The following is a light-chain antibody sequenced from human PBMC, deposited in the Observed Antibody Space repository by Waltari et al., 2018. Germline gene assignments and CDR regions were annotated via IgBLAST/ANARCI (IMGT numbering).Light chain of an antibody. J-gene: IGLJ2*01. Sequence: QSVLTQTPSVSEAPRQRVTISCSGSRSTIGNHAVTWYQQVPGKAPKLLVFADGLLPSGFSDRFSGSKSGTSASLAISGLRSEDEGVYFCAAWDDSLKGVLFGGGTKLTVL. CDR1: RSTIGNHA. CDR2: ADG. V-gene: IGLV1-36*01. CDR3: AAWDDSLKGVL.